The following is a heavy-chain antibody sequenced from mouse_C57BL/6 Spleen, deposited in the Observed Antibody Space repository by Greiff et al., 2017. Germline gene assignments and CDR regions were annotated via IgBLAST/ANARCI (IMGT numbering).Heavy chain of an antibody. CDR1: GYAFSSSW. J-gene: IGHJ1*03. CDR2: IYPGDGDT. V-gene: IGHV1-82*01. D-gene: IGHD1-1*01. Sequence: VKLMESGPELVKPGASVKISCKASGYAFSSSWMNWVKQRPGKGLEWIGRIYPGDGDTNYNGKFKGKATLTADKSSSTAYMQLSSLTSEDSAVYFGARAGYCGTSWDFDVWGKGTTVTVSS. CDR3: ARAGYCGTSWDFDV.